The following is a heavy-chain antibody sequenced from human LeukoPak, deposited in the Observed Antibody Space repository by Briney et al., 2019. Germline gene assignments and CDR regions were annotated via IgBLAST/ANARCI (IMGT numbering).Heavy chain of an antibody. J-gene: IGHJ4*02. V-gene: IGHV2-5*02. CDR1: GFTLSSSGLG. D-gene: IGHD4-17*01. Sequence: SGPTLVKPTQTLTLTCTFSGFTLSSSGLGVGWIRKALGEALEWLALIYWDGNKHYSPSLKTRLTITKDTSKNLVSLTMTTMAPVDTATYYCANRRLTPSPTVTTGFDYWGQGILVTVSS. CDR2: IYWDGNK. CDR3: ANRRLTPSPTVTTGFDY.